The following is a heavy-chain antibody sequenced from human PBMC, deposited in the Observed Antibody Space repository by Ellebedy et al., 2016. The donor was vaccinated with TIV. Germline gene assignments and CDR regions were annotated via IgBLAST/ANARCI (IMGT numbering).Heavy chain of an antibody. Sequence: GESLKISCAASGFTFSSYAMSWVRQAPGKGLEWVSLISDSGDSTYYADSVKGRFTISRDTSKNTLYLQMNSLRAEDTAVYYCVKQFGSFSPIDYWGQGTLVTVSS. D-gene: IGHD3-10*01. CDR3: VKQFGSFSPIDY. V-gene: IGHV3-23*01. J-gene: IGHJ4*02. CDR1: GFTFSSYA. CDR2: ISDSGDST.